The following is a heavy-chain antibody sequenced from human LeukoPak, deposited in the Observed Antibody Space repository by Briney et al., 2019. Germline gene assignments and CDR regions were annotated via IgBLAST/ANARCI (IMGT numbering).Heavy chain of an antibody. J-gene: IGHJ4*02. Sequence: ASVKVSCKAFGYTFTGYYMHWVRQAPGQGLEWMGWINPNSGGTNYAQKFQGRVTMTRDTSISTAYMELSRLRSDDTAVYYCARLTSGSYPLPSHFDYWGQGTLVTVSS. CDR1: GYTFTGYY. CDR2: INPNSGGT. V-gene: IGHV1-2*02. D-gene: IGHD1-26*01. CDR3: ARLTSGSYPLPSHFDY.